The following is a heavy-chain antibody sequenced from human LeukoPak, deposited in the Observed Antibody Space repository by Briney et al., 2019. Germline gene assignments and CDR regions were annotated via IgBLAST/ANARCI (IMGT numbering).Heavy chain of an antibody. CDR3: AGSYSSGSYEIDY. D-gene: IGHD6-19*01. J-gene: IGHJ4*02. V-gene: IGHV3-43*02. CDR1: GFTFDDYA. CDR2: ISGDGGST. Sequence: GGSLRLSCAASGFTFDDYAMHWVRQAPGKGLEWVSLISGDGGSTYYADSVKGRFTISRDNSKNSLYLQMNSLRTEDTALYYCAGSYSSGSYEIDYWGQGTLVTVSS.